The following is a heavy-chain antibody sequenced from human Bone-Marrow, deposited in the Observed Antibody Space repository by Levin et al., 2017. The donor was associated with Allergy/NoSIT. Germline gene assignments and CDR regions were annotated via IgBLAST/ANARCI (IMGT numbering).Heavy chain of an antibody. Sequence: GGSLRLSCAASGFTVYNNYMSWVRQAPGKGLEWVSFIYSGGGTYYADSVRGRFTISRDRSGNTLFLQMTSLTADDTAIYYCRARHYWGRGTLVTVSS. CDR3: RARHY. CDR2: IYSGGGT. D-gene: IGHD5-12*01. CDR1: GFTVYNNY. V-gene: IGHV3-53*01. J-gene: IGHJ4*02.